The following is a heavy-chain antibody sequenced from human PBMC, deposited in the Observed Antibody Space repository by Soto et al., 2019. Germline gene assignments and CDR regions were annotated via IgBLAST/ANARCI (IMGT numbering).Heavy chain of an antibody. CDR3: ARTMITMVRGVSSWFDP. D-gene: IGHD3-10*01. CDR2: IYYSGST. J-gene: IGHJ5*02. V-gene: IGHV4-31*03. CDR1: GGSFSSGGYY. Sequence: PSETLSLTCTVSGGSFSSGGYYWSWIRQHPGKGLEWIGYIYYSGSTYYNPSLKSRVTISVDTSKNQFSLKLSSVTAADTAVYYCARTMITMVRGVSSWFDPWGQGTLVTVSS.